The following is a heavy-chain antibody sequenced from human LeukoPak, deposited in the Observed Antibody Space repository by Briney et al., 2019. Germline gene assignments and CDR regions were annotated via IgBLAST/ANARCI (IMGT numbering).Heavy chain of an antibody. V-gene: IGHV3-30*02. CDR2: IRYDGSNK. J-gene: IGHJ5*02. CDR3: AKASDNLFDP. Sequence: GGSLRLSCAASGFTFSSYGMHWVRQAPCKRLEWVTFIRYDGSNKYYADSVKGRFTISRDNSKNMLYLQMNSLRAEDTAVYYCAKASDNLFDPWGQGTLVTVSS. CDR1: GFTFSSYG.